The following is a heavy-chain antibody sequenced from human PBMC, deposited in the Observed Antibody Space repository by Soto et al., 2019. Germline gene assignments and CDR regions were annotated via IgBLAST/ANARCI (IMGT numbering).Heavy chain of an antibody. Sequence: GGSLRLSCAASGFIFNNYAMHWVRQAPGKGLEWVTVVSDEGRNKYYTDSVKGRFTITRDNSKNTLYLQMYSVRPEDTAVYYCARDHYSDPPGYFDYWGQGTLVTVSS. CDR2: VSDEGRNK. J-gene: IGHJ4*02. V-gene: IGHV3-30*04. CDR3: ARDHYSDPPGYFDY. CDR1: GFIFNNYA. D-gene: IGHD2-15*01.